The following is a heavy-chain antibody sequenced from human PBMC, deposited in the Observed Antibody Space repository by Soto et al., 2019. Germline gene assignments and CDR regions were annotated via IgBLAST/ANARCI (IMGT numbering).Heavy chain of an antibody. Sequence: GGSLRLSCAASGFTFSSYGMHWVRQAPGKGLEWVAVISYDGSNKYYADSVKGRFTISRDNSKNTLYLQMNSLRAEDTAVYYCAKDPVLTGYYFGPNVLGLQGMYVRAQGTTVTVSS. CDR2: ISYDGSNK. CDR1: GFTFSSYG. J-gene: IGHJ6*02. V-gene: IGHV3-30*18. D-gene: IGHD3-9*01. CDR3: AKDPVLTGYYFGPNVLGLQGMYV.